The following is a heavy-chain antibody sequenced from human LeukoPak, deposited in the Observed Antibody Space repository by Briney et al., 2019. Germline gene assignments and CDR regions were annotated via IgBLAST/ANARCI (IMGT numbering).Heavy chain of an antibody. V-gene: IGHV1-8*03. CDR3: ARTGSRNDILTGYYRPDPTQNWFDP. CDR1: GYTFTNYG. Sequence: GASVKVSCKASGYTFTNYGLSWVRQATGQGLEWMGWMNPNSGNTGYAQKFQGRVTITRNTSISTAYMELSSLRSEDTAVYYCARTGSRNDILTGYYRPDPTQNWFDPWGQGTLVTVSS. D-gene: IGHD3-9*01. J-gene: IGHJ5*02. CDR2: MNPNSGNT.